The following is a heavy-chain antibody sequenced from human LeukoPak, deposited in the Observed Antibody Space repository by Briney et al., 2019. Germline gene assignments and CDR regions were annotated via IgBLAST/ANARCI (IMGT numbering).Heavy chain of an antibody. CDR1: GFTFSSDS. V-gene: IGHV3-21*01. J-gene: IGHJ4*02. CDR2: ISSSSSYI. Sequence: AGSLRLSCAASGFTFSSDSMNWVRQAPGKGLEWVSSISSSSSYIYYADSVKGRFTISRDNAKNSLYLQMNSLRAEDTAVYYCARDWSSGYDYAFDYWGQGTLVTVSS. D-gene: IGHD5-12*01. CDR3: ARDWSSGYDYAFDY.